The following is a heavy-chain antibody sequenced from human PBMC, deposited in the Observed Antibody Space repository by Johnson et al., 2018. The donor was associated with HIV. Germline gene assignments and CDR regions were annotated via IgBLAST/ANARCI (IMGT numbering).Heavy chain of an antibody. CDR3: YSSGYYYGDAFDI. D-gene: IGHD3-22*01. Sequence: QVQLVESGGGVVQPGGSLRLSCAASGFTFSSYGMHWVRQAPGKGLEWVTFIRYDGSKQYYADSVKGRFTISRDNSKSTLYLQMNSLRAEDTAVFYCYSSGYYYGDAFDIWGQGTMVTVSS. V-gene: IGHV3-30*02. CDR2: IRYDGSKQ. CDR1: GFTFSSYG. J-gene: IGHJ3*02.